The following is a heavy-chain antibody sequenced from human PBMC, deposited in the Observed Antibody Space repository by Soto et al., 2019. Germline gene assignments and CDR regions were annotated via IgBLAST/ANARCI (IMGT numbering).Heavy chain of an antibody. CDR1: GFTFSNYW. D-gene: IGHD5-18*01. V-gene: IGHV3-74*01. CDR2: IKGDGSIT. J-gene: IGHJ2*01. CDR3: ERGGYGAGSFVL. Sequence: EVQLVESGGGLVQPGGSLRLSCAASGFTFSNYWMHWIRQAPGKGLVWVSRIKGDGSITNYADSVKGRFTISRDNAKITVYLEMNRLYFEITGVWDCERGGYGAGSFVLWGQGTLVTVSS.